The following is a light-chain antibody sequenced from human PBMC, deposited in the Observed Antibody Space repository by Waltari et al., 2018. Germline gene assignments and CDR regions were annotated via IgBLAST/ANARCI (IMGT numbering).Light chain of an antibody. V-gene: IGLV2-11*01. CDR2: DVT. CDR1: TNALGSYNY. J-gene: IGLJ3*02. CDR3: CSYAGSYTWV. Sequence: SALTQPRSVSGSPGQSVTISCTGTTNALGSYNYVPWYQQQPGKAPKLIILDVTKRPSGVPDRLSGSKSGNTASLTISGLRAEDEAEYYCCSYAGSYTWVFGGGTKLTVV.